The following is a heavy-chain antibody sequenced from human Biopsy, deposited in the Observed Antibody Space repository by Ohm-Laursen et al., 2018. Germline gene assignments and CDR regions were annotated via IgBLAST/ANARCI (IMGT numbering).Heavy chain of an antibody. D-gene: IGHD3-22*01. J-gene: IGHJ6*02. CDR2: INPNSGGT. CDR1: GYNFTGYY. CDR3: ARAPEGVVLTDYHYYYGMDV. V-gene: IGHV1-2*02. Sequence: GSSVKVSCKTSGYNFTGYYIHWVRQAPGQGLEWMGWINPNSGGTDYSLKFQGRVTMTRDTSISTAYMQLSRLRSDDTAVFYCARAPEGVVLTDYHYYYGMDVWGQGTTVTVSS.